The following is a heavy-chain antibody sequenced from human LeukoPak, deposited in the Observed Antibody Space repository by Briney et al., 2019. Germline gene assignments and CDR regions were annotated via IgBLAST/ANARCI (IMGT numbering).Heavy chain of an antibody. J-gene: IGHJ4*02. D-gene: IGHD3-22*01. CDR1: GFNFREYW. CDR2: MNQDNTER. CDR3: AREGYYYDSSGYYLNSGFDY. Sequence: GGSLRLSCEASGFNFREYWMSWLRQAPGKGLEWVANMNQDNTERYYVGSVRGRFTISRDNAKNSLYLQTNSLRAEDTAVHYCAREGYYYDSSGYYLNSGFDYWGQGTLVTVSS. V-gene: IGHV3-7*01.